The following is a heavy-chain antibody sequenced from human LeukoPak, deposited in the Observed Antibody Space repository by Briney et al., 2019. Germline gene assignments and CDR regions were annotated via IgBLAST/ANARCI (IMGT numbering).Heavy chain of an antibody. CDR3: ARDLGYQLPNNWFDP. V-gene: IGHV4-59*01. Sequence: SETLSLTCTVSGGSISSYYWSWLRQPPGKGLEWIGYIYYSGSTNYNPSLKGRVTISVDTSKNQFSLKLSSVTAADTAVYYCARDLGYQLPNNWFDPWGQGTLVTVSS. CDR2: IYYSGST. CDR1: GGSISSYY. J-gene: IGHJ5*02. D-gene: IGHD2-2*01.